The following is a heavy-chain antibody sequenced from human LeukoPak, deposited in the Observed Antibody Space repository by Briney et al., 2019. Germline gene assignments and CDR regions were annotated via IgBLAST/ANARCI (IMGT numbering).Heavy chain of an antibody. CDR2: INHSGST. V-gene: IGHV4-34*01. D-gene: IGHD2-2*01. Sequence: PSETLSLTCAVYGGSFSGYYWSWIRQPPGKGLEWIGEINHSGSTNYNPSLKSRVTISVDTSKNQFSLKLSSVTAADTAVYYCARDRTERDRSSTSCYRYSYYYYYMDVWGKGTTVTVSS. J-gene: IGHJ6*03. CDR3: ARDRTERDRSSTSCYRYSYYYYYMDV. CDR1: GGSFSGYY.